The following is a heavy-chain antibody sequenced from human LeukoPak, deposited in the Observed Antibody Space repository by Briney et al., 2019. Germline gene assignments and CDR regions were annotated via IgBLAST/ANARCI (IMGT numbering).Heavy chain of an antibody. CDR3: ASTSGWYEPIDY. J-gene: IGHJ4*02. D-gene: IGHD6-19*01. Sequence: GGSLRLSCAASGFTFSSYAMSWVRQAPGKGLEWVSGISGGGGSTYYADSVKGRFTISRDNSKNTLYLQMNSLRAEDTAVYYCASTSGWYEPIDYWGQGTLVTVSS. CDR1: GFTFSSYA. V-gene: IGHV3-23*01. CDR2: ISGGGGST.